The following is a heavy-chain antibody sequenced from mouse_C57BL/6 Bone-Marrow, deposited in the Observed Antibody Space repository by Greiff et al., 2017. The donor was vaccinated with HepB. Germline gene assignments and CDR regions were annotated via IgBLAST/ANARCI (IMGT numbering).Heavy chain of an antibody. Sequence: LKESGPELVKPGASVKISCKASGYTFTDYYMNWVKQSHGKSLEWIGDINPNNGGTSYNQKFKGKATLTVDKSSSTAYMELRSLTSEDSAVYYCARCLITTVGGFAYWGQGTLVTVSA. CDR3: ARCLITTVGGFAY. V-gene: IGHV1-26*01. CDR1: GYTFTDYY. D-gene: IGHD1-1*01. CDR2: INPNNGGT. J-gene: IGHJ3*01.